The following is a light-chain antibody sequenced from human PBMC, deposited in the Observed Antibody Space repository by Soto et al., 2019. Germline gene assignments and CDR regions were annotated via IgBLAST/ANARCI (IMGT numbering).Light chain of an antibody. CDR1: QSVSSSY. Sequence: EVVLSQSPGTLSLSPGARGTLSCRASQSVSSSYLAWYQKKPGQAPRLXXYGASSRATGIPDRFSGSGSGTDLTLTISRLEPEDFAVYYCQQYGSPPMYTFGQGTKVEIK. J-gene: IGKJ2*01. V-gene: IGKV3-20*01. CDR3: QQYGSPPMYT. CDR2: GAS.